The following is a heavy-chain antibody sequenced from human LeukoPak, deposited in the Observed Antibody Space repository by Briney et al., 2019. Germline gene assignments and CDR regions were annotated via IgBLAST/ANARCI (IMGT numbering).Heavy chain of an antibody. Sequence: GGSLRLSCAASGFTFSSYAMHWVRQAPGKGLEWVAVVSYDGSNKYYADSVTGRLTISRDNSKNTLFLQMNSLRAEDAAVYYCATIGDRRTGELYRIDYWGQGTLVTVSS. CDR3: ATIGDRRTGELYRIDY. V-gene: IGHV3-30-3*01. CDR2: VSYDGSNK. J-gene: IGHJ4*02. CDR1: GFTFSSYA. D-gene: IGHD7-27*01.